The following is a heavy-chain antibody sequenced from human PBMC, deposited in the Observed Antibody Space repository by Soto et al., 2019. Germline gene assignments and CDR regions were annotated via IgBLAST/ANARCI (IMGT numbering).Heavy chain of an antibody. CDR1: GGSISSGDYY. Sequence: QVQLQESGPGLVKPSQTLSLTCTVSGGSISSGDYYWSWIRQPPGKGLEWIGYIYYSGSTYYNPSLKSRVTIXXDXSXXQFSLKLSSVTAADTAVYYCARVSISTSCYGAFDYWGQGTLVTVSS. D-gene: IGHD2-2*01. J-gene: IGHJ4*02. V-gene: IGHV4-30-4*01. CDR3: ARVSISTSCYGAFDY. CDR2: IYYSGST.